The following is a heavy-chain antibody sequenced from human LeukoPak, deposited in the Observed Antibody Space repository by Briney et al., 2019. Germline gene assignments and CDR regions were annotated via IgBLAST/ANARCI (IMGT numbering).Heavy chain of an antibody. CDR3: TTITMVRGVHY. CDR2: INHSGST. D-gene: IGHD3-10*01. J-gene: IGHJ4*02. CDR1: GGSFSGYY. V-gene: IGHV4-34*01. Sequence: PSETLSLTCAVYGGSFSGYYWSWIRQPPGKGLEWIGEINHSGSTNYNPSLKSRVTISVDTSKNQFSLKLSSVTAADTAVYYCTTITMVRGVHYWGQGTLVTVSS.